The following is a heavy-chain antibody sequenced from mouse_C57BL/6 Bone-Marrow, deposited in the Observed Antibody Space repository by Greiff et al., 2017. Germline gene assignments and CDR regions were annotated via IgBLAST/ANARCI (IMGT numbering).Heavy chain of an antibody. CDR2: IHPNSGST. J-gene: IGHJ2*01. D-gene: IGHD4-1*01. CDR3: ARRDWDYFDY. Sequence: MQLQQPGAELVKPGASVKLSCKASGYTFTSYWMHWVKQRPGQGLEWIGMIHPNSGSTNYNEKFKSKATLTVDKSSSTAYMQLSSLTSEDSAVYYCARRDWDYFDYWGQGTTLTVSS. V-gene: IGHV1-64*01. CDR1: GYTFTSYW.